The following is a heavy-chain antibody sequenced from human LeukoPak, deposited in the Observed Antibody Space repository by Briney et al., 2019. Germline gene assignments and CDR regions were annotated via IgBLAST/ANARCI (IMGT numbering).Heavy chain of an antibody. CDR2: IYYSGST. D-gene: IGHD5-18*01. CDR3: ARGGDTAMVSYYFDY. V-gene: IGHV4-59*01. Sequence: PSQTLSLTCTVSGGSISSYYWSWIRQPPGKGLEWIGYIYYSGSTNYNPSLKSRVTISVDTSKNQFSLKLSSVTAADTAVYYCARGGDTAMVSYYFDYWGQGTLVTVSS. CDR1: GGSISSYY. J-gene: IGHJ4*02.